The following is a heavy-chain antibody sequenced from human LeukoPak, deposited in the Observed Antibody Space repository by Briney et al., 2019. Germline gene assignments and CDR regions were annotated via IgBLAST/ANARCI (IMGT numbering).Heavy chain of an antibody. V-gene: IGHV3-30-3*01. D-gene: IGHD2-21*02. CDR1: GFTFSSHA. J-gene: IGHJ4*02. Sequence: GGSLRLSCAASGFTFSSHAMHWVRQAPGKGLEWVAVISYDGSNKYYADSVKGRFTISRDNSKNTLYLQMNSLRAEDTAVYYCARDRGRSPYCGGDCYLDYWGQGTLVTVSS. CDR3: ARDRGRSPYCGGDCYLDY. CDR2: ISYDGSNK.